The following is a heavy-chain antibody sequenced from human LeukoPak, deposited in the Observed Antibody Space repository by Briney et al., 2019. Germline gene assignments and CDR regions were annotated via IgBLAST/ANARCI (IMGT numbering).Heavy chain of an antibody. D-gene: IGHD3-22*01. V-gene: IGHV3-23*01. CDR3: AKDRGRYYDSSGYYWGYYFDS. CDR1: GFTFSSYA. Sequence: GGSLRLSCAASGFTFSSYAVNWVRQAPGKGLEWVSTISGSGGNTYYADSVKGRFTISRDNSKNTLYLEMSSLRAEDTAIYYCAKDRGRYYDSSGYYWGYYFDSWGQGILVTVST. J-gene: IGHJ4*02. CDR2: ISGSGGNT.